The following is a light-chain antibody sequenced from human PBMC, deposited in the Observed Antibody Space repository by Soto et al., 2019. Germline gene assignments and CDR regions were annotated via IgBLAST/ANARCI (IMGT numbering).Light chain of an antibody. J-gene: IGLJ2*01. Sequence: QSALTQLASVSGSPGQSITISCTGTSSDVGSYNLVSWYQQHPGKAPKLMIYEGSKRPSGVSNRFSGSKSGNMASLTISGLQAEDEADYYCCSYAGSTTVVFGGGTKVTVL. CDR1: SSDVGSYNL. V-gene: IGLV2-23*01. CDR2: EGS. CDR3: CSYAGSTTVV.